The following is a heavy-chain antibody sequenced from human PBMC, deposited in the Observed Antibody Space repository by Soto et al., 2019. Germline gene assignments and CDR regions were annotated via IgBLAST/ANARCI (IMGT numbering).Heavy chain of an antibody. CDR1: GGSISSSSYY. D-gene: IGHD6-25*01. CDR2: IYYSGST. J-gene: IGHJ4*02. Sequence: QLQLQESGPGLVKPSEPLSLTCTVSGGSISSSSYYWGWIRQPPGKGLEWIGSIYYSGSTFNSPSPMSRVTISGDTSKNQFALRVSSATAADTAVDYCAREYSSAPDYWGQGTLVTVSS. V-gene: IGHV4-39*02. CDR3: AREYSSAPDY.